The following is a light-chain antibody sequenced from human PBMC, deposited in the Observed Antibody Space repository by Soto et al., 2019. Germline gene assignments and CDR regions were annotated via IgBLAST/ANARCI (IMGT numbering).Light chain of an antibody. V-gene: IGLV2-23*03. Sequence: QSALTQPASVSGSPGQSITISCTGTSSDVGSYNLVSWYQQHPGKAPKLMIYEGSKRPSGVSNRFSGSKSGNTASLTISGLQAEDEADYYCCSYAGSSTFSNVFGTGTKVTLL. CDR2: EGS. CDR1: SSDVGSYNL. CDR3: CSYAGSSTFSNV. J-gene: IGLJ1*01.